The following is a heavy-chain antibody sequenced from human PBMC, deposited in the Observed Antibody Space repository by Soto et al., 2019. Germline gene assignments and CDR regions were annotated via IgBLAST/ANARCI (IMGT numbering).Heavy chain of an antibody. CDR2: IYYSGST. CDR1: GGSISSGGYY. CDR3: ASVVAAHYYYYGMDV. J-gene: IGHJ6*02. V-gene: IGHV4-31*03. D-gene: IGHD2-15*01. Sequence: SETLSLTCTVSGGSISSGGYYWSWIRQHPGKGLEWIGYIYYSGSTYYNPSLKSRVTISVDTSKNQFSLKLSSVTAADTAVYYCASVVAAHYYYYGMDVWGQGTKVTVSS.